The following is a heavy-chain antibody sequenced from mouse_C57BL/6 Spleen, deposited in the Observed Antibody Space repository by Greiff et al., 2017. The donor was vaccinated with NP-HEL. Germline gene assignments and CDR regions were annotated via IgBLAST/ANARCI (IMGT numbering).Heavy chain of an antibody. D-gene: IGHD1-1*01. CDR2: INPSNGGT. Sequence: QVQLQQPGTELVKPGASVKLSCKASGYTFTSYWMHWVKQRPGQGLEWIGNINPSNGGTNYNEKFKSKATLTVDKSSSTAYMQLSSLTSEDSAVYYCARWGYGSSLPYAMDYWGQGTSVTVSS. J-gene: IGHJ4*01. CDR1: GYTFTSYW. CDR3: ARWGYGSSLPYAMDY. V-gene: IGHV1-53*01.